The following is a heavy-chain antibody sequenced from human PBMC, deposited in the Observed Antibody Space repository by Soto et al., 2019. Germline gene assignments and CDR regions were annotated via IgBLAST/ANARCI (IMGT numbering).Heavy chain of an antibody. D-gene: IGHD3-10*01. Sequence: ASVKVSCKASGYTFTSYDINWVRQATGQGLEWMGWMNPNSGNTGYAKKFQGRVTMTRNTSISTAYMELSSLRSEDTAVYYCALLWFGESPIDYWGQGTLVTVSS. CDR1: GYTFTSYD. CDR3: ALLWFGESPIDY. J-gene: IGHJ4*02. V-gene: IGHV1-8*01. CDR2: MNPNSGNT.